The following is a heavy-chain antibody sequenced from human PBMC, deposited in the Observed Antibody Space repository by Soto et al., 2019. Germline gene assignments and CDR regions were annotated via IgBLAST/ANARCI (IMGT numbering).Heavy chain of an antibody. CDR1: GGSISSGGYY. D-gene: IGHD3-10*01. J-gene: IGHJ4*02. CDR3: ATYGSGSYKPTTFDY. CDR2: IYYSGST. Sequence: SETLSLTCTVSGGSISSGGYYWSWIRQHPGKGLEWIGYIYYSGSTYYNPSLKSRVTVSVDTSKNQFSLKLSSVTAADTAVYYCATYGSGSYKPTTFDYWGQGTLVTVSS. V-gene: IGHV4-31*03.